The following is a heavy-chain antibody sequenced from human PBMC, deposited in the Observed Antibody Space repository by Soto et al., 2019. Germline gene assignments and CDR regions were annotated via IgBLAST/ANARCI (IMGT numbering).Heavy chain of an antibody. J-gene: IGHJ6*02. Sequence: QVQVVQSGVEVRRPGSSVKVSCKASGDTFKNCVISWVRQAPGQGLEWMGGIIPLFGTTDFAQRFQGRLTIKTDESTAPTHMELRWLRSEDTATYYCAAEPGFGKLSVVWGQGTTVIVSS. CDR1: GDTFKNCV. CDR2: IIPLFGTT. CDR3: AAEPGFGKLSVV. D-gene: IGHD3-10*01. V-gene: IGHV1-69*01.